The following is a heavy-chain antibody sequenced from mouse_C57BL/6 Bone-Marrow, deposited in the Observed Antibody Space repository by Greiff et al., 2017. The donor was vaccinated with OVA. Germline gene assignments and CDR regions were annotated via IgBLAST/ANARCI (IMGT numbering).Heavy chain of an antibody. J-gene: IGHJ2*01. CDR1: GYSFTGYY. CDR2: INPSTGGT. CDR3: AISGDYYGSDY. D-gene: IGHD1-1*01. Sequence: EVQLQQSGPELVKPGASVKISCKASGYSFTGYYMNWVKQSPEKSLEWIGEINPSTGGTTYNQKFKAKATLTVDKSSSTAYMQLKSLTTDDFAVDYCAISGDYYGSDYWGQGTTLTVSS. V-gene: IGHV1-42*01.